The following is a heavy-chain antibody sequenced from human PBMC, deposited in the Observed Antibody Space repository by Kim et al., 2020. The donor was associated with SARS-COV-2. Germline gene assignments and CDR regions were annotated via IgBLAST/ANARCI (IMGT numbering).Heavy chain of an antibody. D-gene: IGHD3-9*01. Sequence: GESLRISCKASGYSFTSYWIGWVRQMPGKGLEWMGIIYPGDSNTRYSPSFQGQVTISADKSISTAYLQWNSLKASDTAIYYCARGETRYYWGQGTPVTVS. CDR3: ARGETRYY. CDR1: GYSFTSYW. J-gene: IGHJ4*02. V-gene: IGHV5-51*01. CDR2: IYPGDSNT.